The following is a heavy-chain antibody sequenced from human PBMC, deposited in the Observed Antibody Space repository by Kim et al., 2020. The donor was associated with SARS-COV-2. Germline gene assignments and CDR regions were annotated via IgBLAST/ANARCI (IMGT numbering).Heavy chain of an antibody. D-gene: IGHD3-10*01. J-gene: IGHJ4*02. Sequence: ASVKVSCKASGYTFTSYGISWVRQAPGQGLEWMGWISAYNGNTNYAQKLQGRVTMTTDTSTSTAYMELRSLRSDDTAVYYCARVLLWFGENHYFDYWGQGTLVTVSS. CDR3: ARVLLWFGENHYFDY. CDR1: GYTFTSYG. V-gene: IGHV1-18*01. CDR2: ISAYNGNT.